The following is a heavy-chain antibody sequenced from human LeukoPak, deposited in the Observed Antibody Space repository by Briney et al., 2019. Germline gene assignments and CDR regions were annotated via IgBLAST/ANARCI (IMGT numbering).Heavy chain of an antibody. J-gene: IGHJ4*02. D-gene: IGHD6-19*01. V-gene: IGHV3-48*03. CDR3: ARIPGSSGWNYYFDY. Sequence: GGSLRLSCAASGXTFSSYEMTWVRQAPGKGLEWVSYISSGDNAVHYADSVKGRFTISRDNTKNSLYLQMNSLRVEDTAVYYCARIPGSSGWNYYFDYWGQGTLVAVSS. CDR1: GXTFSSYE. CDR2: ISSGDNAV.